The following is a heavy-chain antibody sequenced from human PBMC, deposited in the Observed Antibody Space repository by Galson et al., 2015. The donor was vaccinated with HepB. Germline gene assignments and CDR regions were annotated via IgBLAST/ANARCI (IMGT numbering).Heavy chain of an antibody. V-gene: IGHV4-34*01. J-gene: IGHJ4*02. CDR2: INHRGST. CDR1: GGSFSGYY. CDR3: ARGRWPVAPAPMFRRMGEFYFDF. Sequence: ETLSLTCTVYGGSFSGYYWTWIRQPPGKGLEWIGEINHRGSTNYNPSLKSRVTISVDTSKNQFSLKVNYVTAADTAVYYCARGRWPVAPAPMFRRMGEFYFDFWGQGTLVAVSS. D-gene: IGHD2-2*01.